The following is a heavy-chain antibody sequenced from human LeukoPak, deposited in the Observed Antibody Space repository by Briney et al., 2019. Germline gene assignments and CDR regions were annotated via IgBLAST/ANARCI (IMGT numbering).Heavy chain of an antibody. CDR2: ISGSGGST. CDR3: ASHYYGSGSYYHYYYYVDV. CDR1: GFTFSSYA. Sequence: SGGSLRLSCAASGFTFSSYAMSWVRQAPGKGLEWVSAISGSGGSTYYADSVKGRFTISRDNSKNTLYLQMNSLRAEDTAVYYCASHYYGSGSYYHYYYYVDVWGKGTTVTVSS. J-gene: IGHJ6*03. V-gene: IGHV3-23*01. D-gene: IGHD3-10*01.